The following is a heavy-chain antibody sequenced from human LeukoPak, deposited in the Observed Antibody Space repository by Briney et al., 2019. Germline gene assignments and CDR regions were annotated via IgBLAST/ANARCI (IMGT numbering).Heavy chain of an antibody. CDR3: ARYHCSSTSCSSDAGFDP. D-gene: IGHD2-2*01. CDR1: GYTFTSYG. CDR2: ISAYNGNT. Sequence: ASVKVSFKASGYTFTSYGISWVRQAPGQGLEWMGWISAYNGNTNYAQKLQGRVTMTTDTSTSTAYMELRSLRSDDTAVYYCARYHCSSTSCSSDAGFDPWGQGTLVTVSS. V-gene: IGHV1-18*01. J-gene: IGHJ5*02.